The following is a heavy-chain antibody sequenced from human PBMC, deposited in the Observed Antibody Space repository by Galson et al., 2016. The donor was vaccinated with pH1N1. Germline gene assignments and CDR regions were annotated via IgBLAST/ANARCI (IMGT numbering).Heavy chain of an antibody. CDR3: ARIQYGDYVGYFDY. D-gene: IGHD4-17*01. CDR2: IDWDDDK. CDR1: GFSLSTSGMC. J-gene: IGHJ4*02. Sequence: PALVKPTQTLTLTCTFSGFSLSTSGMCVSWIRQPPGKALEWLALIDWDDDKYYSTSLKTRLTISKDTSKNQVVLTMTNMDPVDTATYCCARIQYGDYVGYFDYWGQGTLVTVSS. V-gene: IGHV2-70*01.